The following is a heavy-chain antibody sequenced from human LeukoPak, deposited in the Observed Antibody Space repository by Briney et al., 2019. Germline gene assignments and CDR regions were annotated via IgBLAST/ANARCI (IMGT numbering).Heavy chain of an antibody. D-gene: IGHD6-13*01. CDR1: GGSISSSSYY. CDR2: IYYSGST. CDR3: ARDRSSSWYGGGRGFDP. Sequence: SETLSLTCTVSGGSISSSSYYWGWIRQPPGKGLEWIGSIYYSGSTYYNPSLKSRVTISVDTSKNQFSLKLSSVTAADTAVYYCARDRSSSWYGGGRGFDPWGQGTLVTVSS. J-gene: IGHJ5*02. V-gene: IGHV4-39*07.